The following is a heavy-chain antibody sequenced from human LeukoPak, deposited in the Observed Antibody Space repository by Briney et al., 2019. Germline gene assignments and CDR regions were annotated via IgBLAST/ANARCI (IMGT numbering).Heavy chain of an antibody. V-gene: IGHV3-48*03. D-gene: IGHD3-10*01. CDR2: ISHGATNI. CDR3: ARRSYYLDY. J-gene: IGHJ4*02. CDR1: GFIFSEFE. Sequence: PGGSLRLSCAASGFIFSEFEMNWVRQAPGKGLEWISYISHGATNIYYADSVKGRFTISRDDAKNSLYLQMHSLGAEDTAVYYCARRSYYLDYWGQGTLVTVSS.